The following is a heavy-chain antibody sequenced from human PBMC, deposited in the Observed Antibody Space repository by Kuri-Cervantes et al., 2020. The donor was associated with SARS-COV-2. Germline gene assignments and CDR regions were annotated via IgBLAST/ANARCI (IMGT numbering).Heavy chain of an antibody. CDR2: ISSSSSYT. D-gene: IGHD3-3*01. CDR3: ARDRTRLRFLEWLLPIDAFDI. J-gene: IGHJ3*02. V-gene: IGHV3-11*05. Sequence: GGSLRLSCAASGFTFSNYAMHWVRQAPGKGLEWVSYISSSSSYTNYADSVKGRFTISRDNAKNSLYLQMNSLRAEDTAVYYCARDRTRLRFLEWLLPIDAFDIWGQGTMVTVSS. CDR1: GFTFSNYA.